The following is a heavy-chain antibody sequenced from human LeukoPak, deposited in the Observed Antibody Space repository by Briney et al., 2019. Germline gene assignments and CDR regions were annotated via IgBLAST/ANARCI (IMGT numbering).Heavy chain of an antibody. CDR3: AREEFLHEIDSSGYFVY. D-gene: IGHD3-22*01. CDR2: VYSGGVG. CDR1: GGSITGYY. V-gene: IGHV4-4*07. Sequence: PSETLSLTCTVSGGSITGYYWNWIRQPAGQGLEWLGRVYSGGVGNYNPSLTSRVTISVDTSKNQFSLKLTSLTAADTAVYYCAREEFLHEIDSSGYFVYWGQGTLVTVSS. J-gene: IGHJ4*02.